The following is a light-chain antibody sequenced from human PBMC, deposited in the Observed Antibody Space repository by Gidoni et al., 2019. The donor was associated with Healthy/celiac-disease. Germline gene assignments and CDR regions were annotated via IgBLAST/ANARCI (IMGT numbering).Light chain of an antibody. CDR1: QSISSY. CDR2: AAS. Sequence: DSQTTQSPSSLSASVGDRVTITCRASQSISSYLNWYQQKPGKAPKLLIYAASSLQSGVPSRFSGSGSGTDFTLTISSLQPEDFATYYCQQSYSTPLHFGRGTRLEIK. CDR3: QQSYSTPLH. V-gene: IGKV1-39*01. J-gene: IGKJ5*01.